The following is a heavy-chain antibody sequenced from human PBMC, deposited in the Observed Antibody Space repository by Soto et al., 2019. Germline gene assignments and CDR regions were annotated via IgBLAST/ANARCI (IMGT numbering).Heavy chain of an antibody. CDR3: AKAVYSGGWYRGGFDY. Sequence: EVQLLESGGGLVQPGGSLRLSCAASGFTFSSYAMSWVRQAPGKGLEWVSAISGSGGSTYYADSVKGRFTISRDNSKNALYVQLTGLRAEDTAVYYCAKAVYSGGWYRGGFDYWGQGTLVIV. CDR2: ISGSGGST. CDR1: GFTFSSYA. V-gene: IGHV3-23*01. J-gene: IGHJ4*02. D-gene: IGHD6-13*01.